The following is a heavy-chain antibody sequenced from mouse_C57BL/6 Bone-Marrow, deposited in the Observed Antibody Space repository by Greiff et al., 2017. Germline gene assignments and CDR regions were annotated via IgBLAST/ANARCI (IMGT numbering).Heavy chain of an antibody. CDR1: GFNIKDDY. Sequence: EVQRVESGAELVRPGASVKLSCTASGFNIKDDYMHWVKQRPEQGLEWIGWIDPENGDTEYASKFQGKATITADTSSNTAYLQLSSLTSEDTAVYYCTTLAYYGTPDWYFDVWGTGTTVTVSS. D-gene: IGHD1-1*01. V-gene: IGHV14-4*01. CDR2: IDPENGDT. CDR3: TTLAYYGTPDWYFDV. J-gene: IGHJ1*03.